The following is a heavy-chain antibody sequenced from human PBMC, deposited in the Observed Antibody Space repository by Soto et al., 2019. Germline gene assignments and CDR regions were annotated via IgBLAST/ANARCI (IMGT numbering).Heavy chain of an antibody. CDR1: GGSISSYY. J-gene: IGHJ4*02. V-gene: IGHV4-59*01. Sequence: SETLSLTCTVSGGSISSYYWSWIRQPPGKGLEWIGYIYYSGSTNYNPSLKSRDTISIDTSKNQFSLKLSSVTAADTAVYYCARTKTGTNYFDYWGQGTLVTVS. CDR3: ARTKTGTNYFDY. D-gene: IGHD1-1*01. CDR2: IYYSGST.